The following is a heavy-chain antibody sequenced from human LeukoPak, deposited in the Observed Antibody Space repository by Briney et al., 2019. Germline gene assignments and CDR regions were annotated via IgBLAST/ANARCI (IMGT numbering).Heavy chain of an antibody. CDR2: IIPFFGTP. J-gene: IGHJ4*02. CDR1: GGTFSSYA. Sequence: ASVKVSCKASGGTFSSYALSWVRQAPGQGLEWMGGIIPFFGTPNYAQRFQDRVTITADESTSTAYMELSSLRSEDTAVYYCARTRITMIVVAPFDYWGQGTLVTVSS. V-gene: IGHV1-69*13. D-gene: IGHD3-22*01. CDR3: ARTRITMIVVAPFDY.